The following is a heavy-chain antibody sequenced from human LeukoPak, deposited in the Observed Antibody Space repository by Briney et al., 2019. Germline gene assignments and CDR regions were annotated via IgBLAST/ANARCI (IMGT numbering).Heavy chain of an antibody. J-gene: IGHJ4*02. D-gene: IGHD3-10*01. Sequence: SETLSLTCAVYGGSFSGYYWSWIRQPPGKGLEWIGEINHSGSTNYNPSLKSRVTISVDTSKNQFSLKLSSVTAADTAVYYCARQPFYYYGSGSYYNVVSYFDYWGQETLVTVSS. CDR3: ARQPFYYYGSGSYYNVVSYFDY. V-gene: IGHV4-34*01. CDR1: GGSFSGYY. CDR2: INHSGST.